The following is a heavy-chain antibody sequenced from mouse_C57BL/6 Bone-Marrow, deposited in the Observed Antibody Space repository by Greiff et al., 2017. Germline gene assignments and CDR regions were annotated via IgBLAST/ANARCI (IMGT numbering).Heavy chain of an antibody. D-gene: IGHD1-1*01. Sequence: EVNVVESGGDLVKPGGSLKLSCESSEYDFSSHGMSWVRKTPDKRLELVATISSDGSYTYYPDSVEGRFTISRDNAKKTLYLQMSSLKSEDTALYYCARLDYYGSSYFDYWGQGTPLTVSS. CDR3: ARLDYYGSSYFDY. J-gene: IGHJ2*01. CDR2: ISSDGSYT. CDR1: EYDFSSHG. V-gene: IGHV5-6*01.